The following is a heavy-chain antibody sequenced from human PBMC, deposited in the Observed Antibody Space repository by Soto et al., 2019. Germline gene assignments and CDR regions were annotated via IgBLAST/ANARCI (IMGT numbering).Heavy chain of an antibody. CDR2: ISNSGGSM. J-gene: IGHJ6*02. CDR1: VFTFVSYE. CDR3: ARGSSYYGMDV. Sequence: GGSLRLSCADSVFTFVSYEMNWVRQAPGKGLEWLSGISNSGGSMYYAESVKGRITISRDNAKNSLYLQMNSLRAEDTAVYYCARGSSYYGMDVWGQGTTVTVSS. D-gene: IGHD6-6*01. V-gene: IGHV3-48*03.